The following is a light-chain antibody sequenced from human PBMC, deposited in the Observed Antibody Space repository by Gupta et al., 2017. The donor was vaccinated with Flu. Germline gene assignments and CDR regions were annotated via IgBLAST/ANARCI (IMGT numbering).Light chain of an antibody. V-gene: IGLV1-36*01. CDR3: AAWDDSRNGWV. Sequence: SVLTQPPSVSGAPRQRVTISCSGSSSNIGNNAVNWYQQLPGKAPKLLIYYDDLLPSGVSDRFSGSKSGTSASLAISGLQSEDEADYYCAAWDDSRNGWVFGGGTKLTVL. CDR1: SSNIGNNA. CDR2: YDD. J-gene: IGLJ3*02.